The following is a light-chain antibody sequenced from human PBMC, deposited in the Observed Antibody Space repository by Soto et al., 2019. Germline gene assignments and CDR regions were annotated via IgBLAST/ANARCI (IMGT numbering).Light chain of an antibody. CDR2: AAS. J-gene: IGKJ1*01. V-gene: IGKV3-15*01. Sequence: EIVMTQSPATLSVSPGERATLSCRASQSVRSNLAWYQQRPGQAPRLLIYAASTRATGIPAKFSGSGSGTEFTLTISSLQSEDFADYYCQQYNNWPPWTFGQGTKVEIK. CDR1: QSVRSN. CDR3: QQYNNWPPWT.